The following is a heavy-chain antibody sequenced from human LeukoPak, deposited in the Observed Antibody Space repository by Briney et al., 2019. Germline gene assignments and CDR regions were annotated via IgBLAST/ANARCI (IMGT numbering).Heavy chain of an antibody. CDR3: AELGITMIGGV. Sequence: GGSLRLSCAASGFTFSSYAMHWVRQAPGKGLEWVAVISYDGSNKYYADSVKGRFTVSRDNAKNSLYLQMNSLRAEDTAVYYCAELGITMIGGVWGKGTTVTTSS. V-gene: IGHV3-30*04. J-gene: IGHJ6*04. CDR1: GFTFSSYA. CDR2: ISYDGSNK. D-gene: IGHD3-10*02.